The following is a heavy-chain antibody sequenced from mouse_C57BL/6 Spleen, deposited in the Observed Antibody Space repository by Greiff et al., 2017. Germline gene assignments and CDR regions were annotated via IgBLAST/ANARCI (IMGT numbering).Heavy chain of an antibody. V-gene: IGHV1-64*01. D-gene: IGHD1-1*01. CDR3: ARPHYYGSSYWSSMS. CDR1: GYTFTSYW. CDR2: IHPNSGST. Sequence: QVQLQQPGAELVKPGASVKLSCKASGYTFTSYWMHWVKQRPGQGLEWIGMIHPNSGSTNYNEKFKSKATLTVDKSSSTAYMQLSSLTSEDSAVYYCARPHYYGSSYWSSMSGAQGPRSPSPQ. J-gene: IGHJ1*03.